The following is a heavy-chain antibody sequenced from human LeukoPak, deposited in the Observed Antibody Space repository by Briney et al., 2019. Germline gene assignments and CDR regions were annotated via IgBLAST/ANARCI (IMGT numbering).Heavy chain of an antibody. V-gene: IGHV3-48*01. CDR1: GFTFSSYS. D-gene: IGHD7-27*01. J-gene: IGHJ4*02. CDR2: TSSSSGTI. CDR3: ARDLNWETY. Sequence: GGSLRLSCAASGFTFSSYSMNWVRQAPGKGLEWVSYTSSSSGTIYYADSVKGRFTISRDNAKNSLYLQMNSLRAEDTAVYYCARDLNWETYWGQGTLVSVSS.